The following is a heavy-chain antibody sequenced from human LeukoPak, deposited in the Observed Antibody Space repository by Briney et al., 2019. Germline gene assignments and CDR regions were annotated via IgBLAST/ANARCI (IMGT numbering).Heavy chain of an antibody. CDR2: ISYDGSNK. V-gene: IGHV3-30*18. D-gene: IGHD6-13*01. CDR1: GFTFSSYG. CDR3: AKEGIAIIGDAFDI. Sequence: GGSLRLSCAASGFTFSSYGMHWVRQAPGKGLEWVAVISYDGSNKYYADSVKGRFTISRDSSKNTLYLQMNSLRAEDTAVYYCAKEGIAIIGDAFDIWGQGTMVTVSS. J-gene: IGHJ3*02.